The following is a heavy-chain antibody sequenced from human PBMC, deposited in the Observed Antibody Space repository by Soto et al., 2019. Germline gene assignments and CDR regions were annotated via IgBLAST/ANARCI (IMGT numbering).Heavy chain of an antibody. Sequence: PGGSLRLSCAASGFTFSSYAMSWVRQAPGKGLEWVSSISGSGGSTYYANSVKGRFTISRDNSKNALYLQMNSLRAEDTAVYYCAKDYNSLDYWGQGTLVTVSS. V-gene: IGHV3-23*01. J-gene: IGHJ4*02. D-gene: IGHD1-1*01. CDR1: GFTFSSYA. CDR3: AKDYNSLDY. CDR2: ISGSGGST.